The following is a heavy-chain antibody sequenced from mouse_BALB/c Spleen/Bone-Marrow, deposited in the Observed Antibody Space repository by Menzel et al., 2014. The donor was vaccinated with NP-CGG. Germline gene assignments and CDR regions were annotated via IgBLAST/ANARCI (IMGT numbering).Heavy chain of an antibody. CDR3: TRDITAVLATRAMDY. V-gene: IGHV1-5*01. J-gene: IGHJ4*01. CDR1: GYTFTSYW. CDR2: IYPGNSDT. Sequence: EVQLQQSGTVLARPGASVKMSCKASGYTFTSYWMHWVKQRPGQGLEWIGAIYPGNSDTSYNQKFKGKAKLTAVTSTSTAYLEPSSLTNEGSAVYYCTRDITAVLATRAMDYWGQGSSVTVSS. D-gene: IGHD1-1*01.